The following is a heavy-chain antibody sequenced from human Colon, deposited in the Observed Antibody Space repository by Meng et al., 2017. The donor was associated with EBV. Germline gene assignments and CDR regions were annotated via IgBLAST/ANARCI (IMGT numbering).Heavy chain of an antibody. V-gene: IGHV4-39*01. CDR2: IYHSGST. J-gene: IGHJ4*02. D-gene: IGHD3-10*01. CDR1: GGSISSNGYY. Sequence: QLQRKESGPGLVKPSATLSLTGTVSGGSISSNGYYWDWVCQPPGKGLEWIGAIYHSGSTSYNPSLQSRVTMFVDTSKNQFSLMLTSVTATDTAVYYCARRRGGSGRDCWGQGTLVTVSS. CDR3: ARRRGGSGRDC.